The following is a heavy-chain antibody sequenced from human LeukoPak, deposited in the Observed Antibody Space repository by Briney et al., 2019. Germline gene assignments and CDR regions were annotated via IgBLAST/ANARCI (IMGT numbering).Heavy chain of an antibody. Sequence: GGSLRLSCAASGFTVSSNYMSWVRQAPGKGLEWVSVIYSGGSTYYADSVKGRFTISRDNSKNTLYLQMNSLRAEDTAVYYCARMVMSIYYGMDVWGQGTTVTVSS. CDR1: GFTVSSNY. V-gene: IGHV3-53*01. CDR2: IYSGGST. D-gene: IGHD3-22*01. J-gene: IGHJ6*02. CDR3: ARMVMSIYYGMDV.